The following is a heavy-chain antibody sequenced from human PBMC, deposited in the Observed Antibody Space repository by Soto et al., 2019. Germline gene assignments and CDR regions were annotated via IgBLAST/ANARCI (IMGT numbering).Heavy chain of an antibody. CDR1: GGSISSANW. V-gene: IGHV4-4*02. J-gene: IGHJ6*02. Sequence: LSLTCAVSGGSISSANWWTWVRQPPGKGLEWIGEIYHGGSTSYNPSLKSRVTLSLDKFKNHFSLNLTSVTAADTAVYYCARLSFSYGVDVWGQGATVTVSS. CDR3: ARLSFSYGVDV. CDR2: IYHGGST.